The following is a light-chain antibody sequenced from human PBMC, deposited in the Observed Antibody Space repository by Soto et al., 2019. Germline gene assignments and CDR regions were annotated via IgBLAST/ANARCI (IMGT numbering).Light chain of an antibody. CDR1: SSNIGAGYD. Sequence: QSVLTQAPSVSGAPGQRVTISCTGRSSNIGAGYDVHWYQHRPGTAPKLLIFGNSNRPSGVPVHDRLCGDKSGTSAYLSVNGLQAEHEGDDDSQSDDSALDARYIVGTGTEFTVL. V-gene: IGLV1-40*01. CDR2: GNS. J-gene: IGLJ1*01. CDR3: QSDDSALDARYI.